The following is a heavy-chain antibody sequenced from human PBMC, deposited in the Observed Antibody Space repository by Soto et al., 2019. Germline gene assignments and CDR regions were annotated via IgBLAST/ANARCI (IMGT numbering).Heavy chain of an antibody. CDR2: ISAYNGNT. Sequence: ASVKVSCKASGYTFTSYGISWVRQAPGQGLEWMGWISAYNGNTNYAQKLQGRVTMTTDTSTSTAYMELRSLRSDDTAVYYCARVAIRFLGWSYDAFDIWGQGTMVTVSS. V-gene: IGHV1-18*01. CDR3: ARVAIRFLGWSYDAFDI. CDR1: GYTFTSYG. D-gene: IGHD3-3*01. J-gene: IGHJ3*02.